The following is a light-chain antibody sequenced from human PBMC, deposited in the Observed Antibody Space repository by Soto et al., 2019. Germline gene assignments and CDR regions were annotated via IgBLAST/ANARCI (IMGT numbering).Light chain of an antibody. CDR1: SSNIGSNV. CDR2: GNN. Sequence: QSVLTQPPSTSGTPGQRVTISCSGSSSNIGSNVVNWYQHLPGTAPKLLIYGNNQRPSGVPDRFSGSKSGTSASLAISGLQSEDEADYYCAAWDDSLVVFGGGTKLTVL. J-gene: IGLJ2*01. CDR3: AAWDDSLVV. V-gene: IGLV1-44*01.